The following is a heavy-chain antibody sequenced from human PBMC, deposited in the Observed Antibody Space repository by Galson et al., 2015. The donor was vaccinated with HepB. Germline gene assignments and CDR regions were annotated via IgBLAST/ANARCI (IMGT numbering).Heavy chain of an antibody. Sequence: SLRLSCAASGFTFSSYSMNWVRQAPGKGLEWVSSISSSSSYIYYADSVKGRFTISRDNAKNSLYLQMNSLRAEDTAVYYCARGWNYYGSGGGPNAFDIWGQGTMVTVSS. CDR2: ISSSSSYI. J-gene: IGHJ3*02. V-gene: IGHV3-21*01. CDR1: GFTFSSYS. D-gene: IGHD3-10*01. CDR3: ARGWNYYGSGGGPNAFDI.